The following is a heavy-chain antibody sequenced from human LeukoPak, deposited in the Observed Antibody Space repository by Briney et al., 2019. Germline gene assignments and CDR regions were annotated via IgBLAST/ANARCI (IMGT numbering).Heavy chain of an antibody. Sequence: SETLSLTCDVSGYSISSGYYWGWIRQPPGKGLEWIGSIYHSGSTYYNPSLKSRVAISVDKSKNQFSLKLSSVTAADTAVYYCARDRDSSGYYLYPDAFDVWGQGTMVTVPS. V-gene: IGHV4-38-2*02. CDR2: IYHSGST. D-gene: IGHD3-22*01. CDR1: GYSISSGYY. J-gene: IGHJ3*01. CDR3: ARDRDSSGYYLYPDAFDV.